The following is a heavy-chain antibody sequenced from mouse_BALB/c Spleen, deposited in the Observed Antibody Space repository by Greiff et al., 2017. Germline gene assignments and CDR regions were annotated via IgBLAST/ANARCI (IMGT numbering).Heavy chain of an antibody. CDR2: INSNGGST. Sequence: EVKVVESGGGLVQPGGSLKLSCAASGFTFSSYGMSWVRQTPDKRLELVATINSNGGSTYYPDSVKGRFTISRDNAKNTLYLQMSSLKSEDTAMYYCARDRYDYDPWFAYWGQGTLVTVSA. CDR1: GFTFSSYG. D-gene: IGHD2-4*01. V-gene: IGHV5-6-3*01. J-gene: IGHJ3*01. CDR3: ARDRYDYDPWFAY.